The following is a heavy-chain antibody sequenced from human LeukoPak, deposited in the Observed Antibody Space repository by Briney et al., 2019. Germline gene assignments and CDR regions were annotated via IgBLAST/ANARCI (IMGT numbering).Heavy chain of an antibody. CDR1: GYTFTNYG. D-gene: IGHD3-22*01. CDR3: AREVAKTYYYDSSGYRRRYFQH. CDR2: INPNSGGT. J-gene: IGHJ1*01. Sequence: ASVKVSCKASGYTFTNYGISWVRQAPGQGLEWMGWINPNSGGTNYARKFQGRVTMTRDTSISTAYMELSRLRSDDTAVYYCAREVAKTYYYDSSGYRRRYFQHWGQGTLVTVSS. V-gene: IGHV1-2*02.